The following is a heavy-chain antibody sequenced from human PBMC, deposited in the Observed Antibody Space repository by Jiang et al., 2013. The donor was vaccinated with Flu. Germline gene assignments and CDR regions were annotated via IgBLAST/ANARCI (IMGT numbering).Heavy chain of an antibody. Sequence: QTLSLTCAISGDSVSSNNASWNWIRQSPSRGLEWLGRTYYRSKWYNDYAVSVKSRIIINPDTSKNQLSLQLNSVTPEDTAVYYCTRGSIFDYWGLGTLVTVSS. CDR2: TYYRSKWYN. J-gene: IGHJ4*02. CDR1: GDSVSSNNAS. V-gene: IGHV6-1*01. D-gene: IGHD2-2*01. CDR3: TRGSIFDY.